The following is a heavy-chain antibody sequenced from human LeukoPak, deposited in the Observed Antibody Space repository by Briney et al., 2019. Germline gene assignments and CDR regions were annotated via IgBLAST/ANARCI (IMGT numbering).Heavy chain of an antibody. V-gene: IGHV3-43*02. Sequence: PGGSLRLSCAASGFTFDDYAMHWVRQAPGKGLEWVSLISGDGGSTYYADSVKGRFTISRDNSKNSLYLQMNSLRTEDTALYYCAKDHYAWTNTHWFDPWGQGTLVTVSS. D-gene: IGHD2-8*01. CDR3: AKDHYAWTNTHWFDP. CDR1: GFTFDDYA. J-gene: IGHJ5*02. CDR2: ISGDGGST.